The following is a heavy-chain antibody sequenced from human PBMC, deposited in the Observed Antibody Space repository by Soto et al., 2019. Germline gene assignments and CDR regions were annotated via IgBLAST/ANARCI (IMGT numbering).Heavy chain of an antibody. D-gene: IGHD3-22*01. CDR3: AKFTYSYDSGSSIQY. J-gene: IGHJ4*02. Sequence: HPGGSLRLSCAASGFTFTNFAMSWVRQAPGKGLEWVSGISGSGGTTYYADSVKGRFTISRDNSKNTLCLQMSSLRAEDTAVYYCAKFTYSYDSGSSIQYWGQGTLVTVSS. CDR1: GFTFTNFA. CDR2: ISGSGGTT. V-gene: IGHV3-23*01.